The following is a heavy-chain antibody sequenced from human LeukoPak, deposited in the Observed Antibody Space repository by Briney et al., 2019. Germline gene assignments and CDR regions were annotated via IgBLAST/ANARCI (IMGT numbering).Heavy chain of an antibody. CDR3: ARSCRGYKDY. CDR2: INHSGST. V-gene: IGHV4-34*01. CDR1: GGSFSGYY. D-gene: IGHD5-24*01. J-gene: IGHJ4*02. Sequence: PSETLSLTCAVYGGSFSGYYWSWIRQPPGKGLEWIGEINHSGSTNYNPSLKSRVTISVDTSKNQFSLKLSSVTAADTAVYYCARSCRGYKDYWGQGTLVTVSS.